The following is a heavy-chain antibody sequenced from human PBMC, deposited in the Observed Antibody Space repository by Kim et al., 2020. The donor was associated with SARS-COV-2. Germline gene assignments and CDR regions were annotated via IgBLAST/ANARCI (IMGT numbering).Heavy chain of an antibody. V-gene: IGHV4-59*01. D-gene: IGHD3-10*01. CDR3: ARVPFYGSASYARVDYYGMDV. CDR2: IYYSGST. CDR1: GGSISSYY. J-gene: IGHJ6*02. Sequence: SETLSLTCTVSGGSISSYYWSWIRQPPGKGLEWIGYIYYSGSTNYNPSLKSRITISGDTSKNQFSLKLTSVTAADTAVYYCARVPFYGSASYARVDYYGMDVWGPGTTVIVSS.